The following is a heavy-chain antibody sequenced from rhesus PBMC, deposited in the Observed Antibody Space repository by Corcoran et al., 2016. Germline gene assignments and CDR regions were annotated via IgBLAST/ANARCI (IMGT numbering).Heavy chain of an antibody. CDR2: FYGSGGGT. CDR3: AREYSNYGYFDY. D-gene: IGHD4-23*01. Sequence: QVQLQESGPGLVKPSETLSLTCAVTGGSISRGYYWSWIRQPPGKGLEWIWYFYGSGGGTNYNPSLKNRVTISIDPSSNQFSLKRSSGTAADTAVYYCAREYSNYGYFDYWGQESWSPSPQ. CDR1: GGSISRGYY. J-gene: IGHJ4*01. V-gene: IGHV4-106*01.